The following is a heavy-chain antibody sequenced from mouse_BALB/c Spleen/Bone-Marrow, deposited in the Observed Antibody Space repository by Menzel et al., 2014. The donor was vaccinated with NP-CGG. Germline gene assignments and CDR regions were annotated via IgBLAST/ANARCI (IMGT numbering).Heavy chain of an antibody. J-gene: IGHJ3*02. Sequence: VQLQQSGAELVRPGASVTLSCKASGYTFTDYEMHWVKQTPVHGLEWIGSIDPETDNTVFNRKFKAKATLTADRSSNTASMDLRSLTSEDSAVYYCTRYGSRGYWGQGTLVTVS. CDR2: IDPETDNT. D-gene: IGHD1-1*01. V-gene: IGHV1-15*01. CDR3: TRYGSRGY. CDR1: GYTFTDYE.